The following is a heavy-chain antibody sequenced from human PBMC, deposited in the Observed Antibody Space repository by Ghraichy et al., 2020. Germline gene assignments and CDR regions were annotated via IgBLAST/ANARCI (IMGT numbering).Heavy chain of an antibody. CDR2: IRYDGSNK. Sequence: GGSLRLSCAASGFTFSSYGMHWVRQAPGKGLEWVAFIRYDGSNKYYADSVKGRFTISRDNSKNTLYLQMNSLRAEDTAVYYCAKMATRGTQDIVVVVAATPPDSWGQGTLVTGSS. CDR1: GFTFSSYG. D-gene: IGHD2-15*01. J-gene: IGHJ5*01. V-gene: IGHV3-30*02. CDR3: AKMATRGTQDIVVVVAATPPDS.